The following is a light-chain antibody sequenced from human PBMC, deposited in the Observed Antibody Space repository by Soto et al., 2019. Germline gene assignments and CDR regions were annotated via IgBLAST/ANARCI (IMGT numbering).Light chain of an antibody. CDR3: KQYGTSPFT. J-gene: IGKJ3*01. Sequence: IVLTQSPGTLSLSPGEKATLSCRASQSVSSSYLAWYQQKPGKAPRLLIYGASSRATGIPDRFSGGGSGTDFTLTISRLEPEDFAVYYCKQYGTSPFTFGPGTKVDIK. CDR2: GAS. CDR1: QSVSSSY. V-gene: IGKV3-20*01.